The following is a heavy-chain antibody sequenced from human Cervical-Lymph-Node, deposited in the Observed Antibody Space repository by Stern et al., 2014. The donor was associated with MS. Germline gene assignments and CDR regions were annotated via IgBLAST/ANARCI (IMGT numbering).Heavy chain of an antibody. CDR3: ARLSSGWFAY. V-gene: IGHV4-59*01. CDR1: GDSMPSYY. J-gene: IGHJ4*02. D-gene: IGHD6-19*01. Sequence: QVQLVESGPGLVQPWETLSLTCTVSGDSMPSYYRSWIRQPPGKGLEWIGSIYYTGSTDYSPSLKSRVTISVDTSNNQFSLRLTSVAAADSAVYYCARLSSGWFAYWGQGTLVTVSS. CDR2: IYYTGST.